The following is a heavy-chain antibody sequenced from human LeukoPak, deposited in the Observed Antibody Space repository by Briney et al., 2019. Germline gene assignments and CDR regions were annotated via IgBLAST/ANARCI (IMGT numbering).Heavy chain of an antibody. Sequence: GGSLRLSCAASGFTFSSYAMSWVRQAPGKGLEWVSAISGSGGSTYYADSVKGRFTISRDNSKNTLYLQMNSLRAEDTAVYYCATHYDYSPRNYFDYWGQGTLVTVSS. V-gene: IGHV3-23*01. CDR3: ATHYDYSPRNYFDY. CDR1: GFTFSSYA. J-gene: IGHJ4*02. CDR2: ISGSGGST. D-gene: IGHD5-12*01.